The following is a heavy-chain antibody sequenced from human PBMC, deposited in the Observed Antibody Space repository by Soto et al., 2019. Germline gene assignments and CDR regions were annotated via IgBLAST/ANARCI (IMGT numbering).Heavy chain of an antibody. D-gene: IGHD6-13*01. Sequence: PSETLSLTCTVSGGSISSYYWSWIRQPPGKGLEWIGYIYYSGSTNYNPSLKSRVTISVDTSKNQFSLKLSSVTAADTAVYYCARAAYSSSSIGFDYWGHGTLVTVSS. V-gene: IGHV4-59*01. CDR1: GGSISSYY. CDR2: IYYSGST. CDR3: ARAAYSSSSIGFDY. J-gene: IGHJ4*01.